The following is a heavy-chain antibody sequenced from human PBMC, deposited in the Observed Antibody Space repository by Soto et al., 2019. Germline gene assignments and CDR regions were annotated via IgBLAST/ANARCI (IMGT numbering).Heavy chain of an antibody. V-gene: IGHV4-34*01. CDR3: ARDKITGLFDY. CDR2: INQSGST. J-gene: IGHJ4*02. D-gene: IGHD2-8*02. Sequence: SETLSLTCAVYGGSFSGYYWSWIRQPPGKGLEWIGEINQSGSTNYNPSLKSRVTISVDTSKNQFSLKLTSVTAADTAVYYCARDKITGLFDYWGQGTLVTSPQ. CDR1: GGSFSGYY.